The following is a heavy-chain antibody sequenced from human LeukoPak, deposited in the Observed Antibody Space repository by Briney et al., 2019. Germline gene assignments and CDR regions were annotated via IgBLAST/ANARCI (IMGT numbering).Heavy chain of an antibody. V-gene: IGHV1-46*01. J-gene: IGHJ1*01. CDR3: ARAHCYDSSDYGGIEH. CDR1: GYTFTSYF. D-gene: IGHD3-22*01. CDR2: INPSGGST. Sequence: ASVKVSCKASGYTFTSYFMHWVRQAPGQGLEWMGIINPSGGSTNCAQKFQGRVTMTRDTSTSTVYMELSSLRSEDTAVYYCARAHCYDSSDYGGIEHWGQGTLVTVSS.